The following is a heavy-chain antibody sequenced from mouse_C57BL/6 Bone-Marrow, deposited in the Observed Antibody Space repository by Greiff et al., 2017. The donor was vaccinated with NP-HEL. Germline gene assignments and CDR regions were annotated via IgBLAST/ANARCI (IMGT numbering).Heavy chain of an antibody. CDR3: AREGELGAY. D-gene: IGHD4-1*01. CDR2: IDPSDSYT. Sequence: VQLQQPGAELVMPGASVKLSCKASGYTFTSYWMHWVKQRPGQGLEWIGEIDPSDSYTNYNQKFKGKSTLTVDKSSSTAYMQLSSLTSEDSAVYYCAREGELGAYWGQGTTLTVSS. J-gene: IGHJ2*01. V-gene: IGHV1-69*01. CDR1: GYTFTSYW.